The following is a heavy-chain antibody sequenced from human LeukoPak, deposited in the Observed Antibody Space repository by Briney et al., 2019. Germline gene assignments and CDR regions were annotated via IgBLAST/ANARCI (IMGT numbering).Heavy chain of an antibody. J-gene: IGHJ4*02. V-gene: IGHV3-30-3*01. CDR3: ARWGDYPFLDY. CDR2: ISYDGSNK. Sequence: GGSLRLSCAASGFTFSSYAMHWVRQAPGKGLEWVAVISYDGSNKYYADSVKGRFTISRDNSKNTLYLQMNSLRAEDTAVYYCARWGDYPFLDYWGQGTLVTVSS. D-gene: IGHD3-16*01. CDR1: GFTFSSYA.